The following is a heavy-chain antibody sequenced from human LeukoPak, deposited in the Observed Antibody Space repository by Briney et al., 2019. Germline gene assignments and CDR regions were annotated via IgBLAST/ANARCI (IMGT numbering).Heavy chain of an antibody. V-gene: IGHV3-49*04. CDR1: GFTVSSNY. CDR3: TREEWEPN. D-gene: IGHD1-26*01. J-gene: IGHJ3*01. CDR2: IRSKAYGGTT. Sequence: GGSLRLSCAASGFTVSSNYMSWVRQAPGKGLEWVGFIRSKAYGGTTEYAASVKGRFTISRDDSKSIAYLQMNSLKTEDTAVYYCTREEWEPNWGQGTMVTVSS.